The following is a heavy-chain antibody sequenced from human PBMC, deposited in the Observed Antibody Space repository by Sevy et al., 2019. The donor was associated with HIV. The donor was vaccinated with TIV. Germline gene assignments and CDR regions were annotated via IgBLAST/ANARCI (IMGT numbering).Heavy chain of an antibody. V-gene: IGHV3-30*02. CDR2: IRYDGSTK. CDR3: AKDLTGRYSSSSGDFDY. CDR1: GFTFSIYG. J-gene: IGHJ4*02. D-gene: IGHD6-6*01. Sequence: GGSLRLSSAASGFTFSIYGMHWVRQAPGKGLEWVACIRYDGSTKYYADSVKGRFTISSDNSKKTLYLQMNSLRAEDTAVYYCAKDLTGRYSSSSGDFDYWGQGTLVTVSS.